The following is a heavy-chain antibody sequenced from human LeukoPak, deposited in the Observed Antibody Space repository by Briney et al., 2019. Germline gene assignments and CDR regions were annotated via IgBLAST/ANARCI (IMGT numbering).Heavy chain of an antibody. CDR1: GYTFTSYG. CDR3: ARDGARGAFDI. V-gene: IGHV1-18*01. D-gene: IGHD3-10*01. CDR2: ISAYNGNT. J-gene: IGHJ3*02. Sequence: GASVKVSCKASGYTFTSYGISWVRQAPGQGLEWMGWISAYNGNTNYAQKFQGRVTITTDESTSTAYMELSSLRSEDTAVYYCARDGARGAFDIWGQGTMVTVSS.